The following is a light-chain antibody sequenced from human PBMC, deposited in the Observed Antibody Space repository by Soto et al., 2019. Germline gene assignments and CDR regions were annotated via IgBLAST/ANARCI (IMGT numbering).Light chain of an antibody. CDR1: QTISTW. CDR2: KSS. V-gene: IGKV1-5*03. Sequence: VQMTQSPSTLSASVGDRVTITCRASQTISTWMAWYQQKPGKVPKLLIYKSSILESGVPSRFRGSGSGTEFTLTISNLQPDDFATYYCQQYNSGFGQGTKVEIK. CDR3: QQYNSG. J-gene: IGKJ1*01.